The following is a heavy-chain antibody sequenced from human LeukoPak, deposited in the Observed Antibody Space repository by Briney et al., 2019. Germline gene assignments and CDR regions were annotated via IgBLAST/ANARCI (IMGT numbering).Heavy chain of an antibody. Sequence: ASVKVSCKASGGTFISYAISWVRQAPGQGLEWMGGIIPIFGTANYAQKFQGRVTITADESTSTAYMELSSLRSEDTAVYYCARGKHCSGGSCYPRPFDYWGQGTLVTVSS. CDR3: ARGKHCSGGSCYPRPFDY. D-gene: IGHD2-15*01. CDR1: GGTFISYA. CDR2: IIPIFGTA. J-gene: IGHJ4*02. V-gene: IGHV1-69*13.